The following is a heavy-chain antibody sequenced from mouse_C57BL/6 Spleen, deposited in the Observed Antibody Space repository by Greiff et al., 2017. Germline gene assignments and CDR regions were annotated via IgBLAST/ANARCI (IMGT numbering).Heavy chain of an antibody. Sequence: EVKLMESGGGLVKPGGSLKLSCAASGFTFSSYAMSWVRQTPEKRLEWVATISDGGSYTYYPDNVKGRFTISRDNAKNNLYLQMSHLKSEDTAMYYCARATTVFDYWGQGTTLTVSS. D-gene: IGHD1-1*01. CDR3: ARATTVFDY. CDR2: ISDGGSYT. J-gene: IGHJ2*01. V-gene: IGHV5-4*03. CDR1: GFTFSSYA.